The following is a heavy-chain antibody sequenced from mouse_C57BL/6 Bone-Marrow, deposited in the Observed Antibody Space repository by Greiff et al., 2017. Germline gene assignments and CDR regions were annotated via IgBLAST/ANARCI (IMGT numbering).Heavy chain of an antibody. D-gene: IGHD1-1*01. J-gene: IGHJ1*03. CDR1: GYAFTNYL. V-gene: IGHV1-54*01. Sequence: VQLQQSGAELVRPGTSVQVSCKASGYAFTNYLIAWVKQRPGQGLAWIGVINPGSGGTNYNEKFKGKATLTADKSSSTAYMQLSSLTSEDSAVYFCARGTTVGWYFDVWGTGTTGTVSS. CDR2: INPGSGGT. CDR3: ARGTTVGWYFDV.